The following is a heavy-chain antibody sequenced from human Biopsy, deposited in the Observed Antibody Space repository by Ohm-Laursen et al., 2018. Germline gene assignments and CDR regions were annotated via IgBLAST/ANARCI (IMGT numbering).Heavy chain of an antibody. CDR1: GGSFTGLY. V-gene: IGHV4-59*11. J-gene: IGHJ1*01. CDR3: ARGSNEYGGLYFPH. Sequence: SETLSLTCTVSGGSFTGLYWTWIRQPPGKGLEWIGHISHTGCTSYKSSLKSRVTISLDTSRKHFSLRLTSLAAADTAVYYCARGSNEYGGLYFPHWGQGTLVTVSS. CDR2: ISHTGCT. D-gene: IGHD4-23*01.